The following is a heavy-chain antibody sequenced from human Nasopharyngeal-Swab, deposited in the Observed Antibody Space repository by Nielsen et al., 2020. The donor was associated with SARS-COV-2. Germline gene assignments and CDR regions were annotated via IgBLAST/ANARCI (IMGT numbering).Heavy chain of an antibody. V-gene: IGHV4-59*01. Sequence: WIRQPPGKGLEWIGYIYYSGSTNYNPSLKSRVTISVDTSTNQFSLKLSSVTAADTAVYYCARGIVGATDWGGWFDPWGQGTLVTVSS. D-gene: IGHD1-26*01. CDR2: IYYSGST. CDR3: ARGIVGATDWGGWFDP. J-gene: IGHJ5*02.